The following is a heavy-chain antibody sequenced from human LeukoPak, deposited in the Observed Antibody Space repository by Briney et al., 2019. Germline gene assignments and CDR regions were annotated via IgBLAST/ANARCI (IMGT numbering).Heavy chain of an antibody. V-gene: IGHV1-69*05. D-gene: IGHD6-6*01. CDR2: IIPIFGTA. CDR3: ARDRQYSSSSWWYFDL. Sequence: SVKVSCKASGGTLSSYAISWVRQAPGQGLEWMGGIIPIFGTANYAQKFQGRVTITTDESTSTAYMELSSLRSEDTAVYYCARDRQYSSSSWWYFDLWGRGTLVTVSS. CDR1: GGTLSSYA. J-gene: IGHJ2*01.